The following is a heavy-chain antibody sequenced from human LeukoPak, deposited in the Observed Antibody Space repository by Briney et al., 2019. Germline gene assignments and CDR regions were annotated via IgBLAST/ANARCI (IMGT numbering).Heavy chain of an antibody. CDR1: GGTFSSYA. D-gene: IGHD6-6*01. CDR2: IIPIFGTA. V-gene: IGHV1-69*05. CDR3: ARGGEPQTLIAALDY. J-gene: IGHJ4*02. Sequence: SVKVSCKASGGTFSSYAISWVRQAPGQGLEWMRGIIPIFGTANYAQKFQGRVTITTDESTSTAYMELSSLRSEDTAVYYCARGGEPQTLIAALDYWGQGTLVTVSS.